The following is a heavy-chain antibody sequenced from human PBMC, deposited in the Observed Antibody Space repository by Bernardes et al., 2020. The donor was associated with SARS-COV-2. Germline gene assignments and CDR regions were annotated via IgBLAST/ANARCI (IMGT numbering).Heavy chain of an antibody. D-gene: IGHD6-25*01. J-gene: IGHJ5*02. CDR3: AKFYGSGWDA. V-gene: IGHV4-34*01. CDR1: GGSFRGYY. CDR2: INDRGST. Sequence: SETLSLTCAVYGGSFRGYYWRWNRQSPGKGLGWIGEINDRGSTKYNPSLEGRVTMSVDTSKNQVSLRLNSVTAADTSMYYCAKFYGSGWDAWGPGTQVTVSS.